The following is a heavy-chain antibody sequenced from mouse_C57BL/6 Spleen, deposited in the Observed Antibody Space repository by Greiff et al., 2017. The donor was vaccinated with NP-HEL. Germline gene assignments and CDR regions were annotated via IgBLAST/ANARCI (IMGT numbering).Heavy chain of an antibody. D-gene: IGHD2-4*01. J-gene: IGHJ2*01. CDR1: GFTFSSYG. V-gene: IGHV5-6*01. CDR3: ARKGDIYYDYLYYFDY. CDR2: ISSGGSYT. Sequence: EVHLVESGGDLVKPGGSLKLSCAASGFTFSSYGMSWVRQTPDKRLEWVATISSGGSYTYYPDSVKGRFTISRDNAKNTLYLQMSSLKSEDTAMYYCARKGDIYYDYLYYFDYWGQGTTLTVSS.